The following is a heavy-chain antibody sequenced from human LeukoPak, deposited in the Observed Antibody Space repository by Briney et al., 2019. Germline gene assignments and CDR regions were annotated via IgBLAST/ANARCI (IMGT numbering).Heavy chain of an antibody. J-gene: IGHJ6*03. V-gene: IGHV3-21*01. CDR3: ARDLKIAAAGTGPIRHYYYYYMDV. Sequence: GGSLRLSCAASGFTFSSYSMNWVRQAPGKGLEWVSSISSSSSYIYYADSVKGRFTISRDNAKNSLYLQMNSLRAEDTAVYYCARDLKIAAAGTGPIRHYYYYYMDVWGKGTTVTVSS. CDR2: ISSSSSYI. CDR1: GFTFSSYS. D-gene: IGHD6-13*01.